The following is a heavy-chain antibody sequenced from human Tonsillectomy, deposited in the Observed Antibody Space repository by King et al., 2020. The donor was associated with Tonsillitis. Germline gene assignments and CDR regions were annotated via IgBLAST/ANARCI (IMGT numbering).Heavy chain of an antibody. D-gene: IGHD6-19*01. CDR3: ARDLYSSGWYYFDN. V-gene: IGHV4-61*01. Sequence: VQLQESGPGLVKPSETLSLTCTVSVGSVSSGSYYWSWIRQPPGKGLEWIGYIYYSGSTNYNPSLKSRVTISVDTSKNQFSLKLSSVTAADTAVYYCARDLYSSGWYYFDNWGQETLVTVSS. J-gene: IGHJ4*02. CDR1: VGSVSSGSYY. CDR2: IYYSGST.